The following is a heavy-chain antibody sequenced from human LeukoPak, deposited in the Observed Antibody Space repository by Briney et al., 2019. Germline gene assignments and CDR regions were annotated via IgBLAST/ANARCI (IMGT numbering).Heavy chain of an antibody. Sequence: GSSVKVSCKASGYTFTSYAMHWVRQAPGHRLEWMGWINAGNGNTKYSQKFQGRVTITRDTSASTAYMELSSLRSEDTAVYYCARERVEMAGLFDYWGQGTLVTVSS. D-gene: IGHD3-3*01. V-gene: IGHV1-3*01. CDR3: ARERVEMAGLFDY. J-gene: IGHJ4*02. CDR2: INAGNGNT. CDR1: GYTFTSYA.